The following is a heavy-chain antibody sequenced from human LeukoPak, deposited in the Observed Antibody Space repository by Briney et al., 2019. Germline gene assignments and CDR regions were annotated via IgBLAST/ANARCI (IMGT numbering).Heavy chain of an antibody. D-gene: IGHD3-22*01. Sequence: GASVKVSCKASGGTFSSYAISWVRQAPGQGLEWMGGIIPIFGTANHAQKFQGRVTITADESTSTAYMELRSLRSDDTAVYYCARYYDSTGYYYFDSWGQGTLVTVSS. V-gene: IGHV1-69*13. CDR2: IIPIFGTA. CDR3: ARYYDSTGYYYFDS. J-gene: IGHJ4*02. CDR1: GGTFSSYA.